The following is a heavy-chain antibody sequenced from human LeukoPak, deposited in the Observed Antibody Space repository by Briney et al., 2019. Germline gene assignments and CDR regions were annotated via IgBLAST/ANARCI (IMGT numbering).Heavy chain of an antibody. CDR2: INHSGGT. J-gene: IGHJ5*02. V-gene: IGHV4-34*01. CDR3: ARDLLGFDP. D-gene: IGHD2-8*02. CDR1: GGSFSGYY. Sequence: SETLSLTCAVYGGSFSGYYWSWIRQPPGKGLEWIGEINHSGGTNYNPSLKSRVTISVDTSKNQFSLKLSSVTAADTAVYYCARDLLGFDPWGQGTLVTVSS.